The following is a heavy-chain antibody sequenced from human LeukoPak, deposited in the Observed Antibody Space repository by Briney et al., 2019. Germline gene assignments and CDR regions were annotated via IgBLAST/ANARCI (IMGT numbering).Heavy chain of an antibody. Sequence: GGSLRLSCAASGFTFSSYAMHWVRQAPGKGLEWVAVISYDGSNKYYADSVKGRFTISRDNSKNTLYLQMNSLRAEDTAVYYCARAALAAAAFDIWGQGTMVTVSS. D-gene: IGHD6-25*01. CDR1: GFTFSSYA. V-gene: IGHV3-30-3*01. CDR2: ISYDGSNK. CDR3: ARAALAAAAFDI. J-gene: IGHJ3*02.